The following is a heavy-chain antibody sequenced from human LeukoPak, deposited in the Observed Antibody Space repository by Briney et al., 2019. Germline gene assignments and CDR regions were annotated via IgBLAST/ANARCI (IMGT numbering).Heavy chain of an antibody. CDR1: GGSISSGGYY. V-gene: IGHV4-30-2*01. CDR3: ARIRLWLYYFDY. J-gene: IGHJ4*02. CDR2: IYHSGST. D-gene: IGHD5-18*01. Sequence: SETLSLTCTVSGGSISSGGYYWSWIRQPPGKGLEWIGYIYHSGSTYYNPSLKSRVTISVDRSKNQFSLKLSSVTAADTAVYYCARIRLWLYYFDYWGQGTLVIVSS.